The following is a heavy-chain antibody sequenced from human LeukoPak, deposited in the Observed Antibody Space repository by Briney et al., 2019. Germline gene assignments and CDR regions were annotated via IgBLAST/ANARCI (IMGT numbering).Heavy chain of an antibody. Sequence: SETLSLTCSVSGGSVSNYYWSWIRQPSGKGLEWIGYVYYTGSTNYNPSLKSRVTISVDTSKNQFSLKLSSVTAADTAVYYCARDSSSSKYYYYGMDVWGQGTTVTVSS. CDR2: VYYTGST. J-gene: IGHJ6*02. V-gene: IGHV4-59*02. CDR3: ARDSSSSKYYYYGMDV. D-gene: IGHD6-6*01. CDR1: GGSVSNYY.